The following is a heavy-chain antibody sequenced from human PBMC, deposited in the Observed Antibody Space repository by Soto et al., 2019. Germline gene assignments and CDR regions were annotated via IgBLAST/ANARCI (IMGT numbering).Heavy chain of an antibody. V-gene: IGHV3-23*01. CDR3: AKRGPGYYYYYYMDV. J-gene: IGHJ6*03. CDR1: GFTFSSYA. Sequence: PGGSLRLSCAASGFTFSSYAMSWVRQAPGKGLEWVSAISGSGGSTYYADSVKGRFTISRDNSKNTLYLQMNSLRAEDTAVHYCAKRGPGYYYYYYMDVWGKGTTVTVSS. CDR2: ISGSGGST.